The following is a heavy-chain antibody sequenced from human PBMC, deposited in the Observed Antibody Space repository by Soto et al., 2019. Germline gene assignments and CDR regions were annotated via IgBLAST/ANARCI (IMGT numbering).Heavy chain of an antibody. D-gene: IGHD5-18*01. J-gene: IGHJ4*02. CDR1: GGSFSGYY. Sequence: SETLSLTXAVYGGSFSGYYWSWIRQPPGKGLEWIGEINHSGSTNYNPSLKSRVTISVDTSKNQFSLKLSSVTAADTAVYYCARGGWIQLWPSYGHYFDYWGQGTLVTVSS. CDR3: ARGGWIQLWPSYGHYFDY. CDR2: INHSGST. V-gene: IGHV4-34*01.